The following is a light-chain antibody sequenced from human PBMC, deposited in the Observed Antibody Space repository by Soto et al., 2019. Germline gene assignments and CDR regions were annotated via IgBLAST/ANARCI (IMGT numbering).Light chain of an antibody. V-gene: IGKV3-20*01. J-gene: IGKJ1*01. CDR3: QKYGSSPRP. CDR1: QSVSSSY. CDR2: GAS. Sequence: EIVLTQSPGTLSLSPGERATLSCRASQSVSSSYLAWYQQKPGQAPRLLIYGASSRATGIPDRFSGSGSGTDFTLTIGRLELEDFAVYYCQKYGSSPRPLAQGTRV.